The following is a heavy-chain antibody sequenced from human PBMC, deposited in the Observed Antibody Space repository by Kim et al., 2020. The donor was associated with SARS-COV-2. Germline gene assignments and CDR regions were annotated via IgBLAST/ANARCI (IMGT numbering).Heavy chain of an antibody. J-gene: IGHJ4*02. V-gene: IGHV3-64D*06. CDR2: ISSNGGST. D-gene: IGHD3-16*02. CDR3: VKGRRIMITFGGVIAPNFDY. Sequence: GGSLRLSCSASGFTFSSYAMHWVRQAPGKGLEYVSAISSNGGSTYYADSVKGRFTISRDNSKNTLYLQMSSLRAEDTAVYYCVKGRRIMITFGGVIAPNFDYWGQGTLVTVSS. CDR1: GFTFSSYA.